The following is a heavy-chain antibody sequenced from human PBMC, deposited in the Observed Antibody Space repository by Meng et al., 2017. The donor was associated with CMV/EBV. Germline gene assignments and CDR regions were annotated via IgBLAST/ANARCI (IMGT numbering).Heavy chain of an antibody. CDR2: INSDGSST. J-gene: IGHJ6*02. V-gene: IGHV3-74*01. CDR1: GFTFSSYW. Sequence: SLRLSCAASGFTFSSYWLHWVRQAPGKGLVWVSRINSDGSSTSYADSVKGRFTISRDNAKNTLYLQMNSLRAEDTAVYYCARDSSISDFWSGYYVGGYYYYGMDVWGQGTTVTVSS. CDR3: ARDSSISDFWSGYYVGGYYYYGMDV. D-gene: IGHD3-3*01.